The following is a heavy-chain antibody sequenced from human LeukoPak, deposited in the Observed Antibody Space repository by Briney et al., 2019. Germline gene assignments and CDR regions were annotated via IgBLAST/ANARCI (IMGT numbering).Heavy chain of an antibody. V-gene: IGHV3-30*04. Sequence: GGSLRLSCAASGFTFSSYAMHWVRQAPGKGLEWVAVISYDGSNKYYADSVKGRFTISRDNSKNTLYLQMNGLRAEDTAVYYCARAVTWIDPWGQGTLVTVSP. J-gene: IGHJ5*02. CDR1: GFTFSSYA. CDR3: ARAVTWIDP. CDR2: ISYDGSNK.